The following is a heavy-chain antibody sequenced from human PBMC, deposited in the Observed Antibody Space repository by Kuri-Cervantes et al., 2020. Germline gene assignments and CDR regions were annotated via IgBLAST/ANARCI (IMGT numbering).Heavy chain of an antibody. CDR2: IYWDDDK. J-gene: IGHJ4*02. D-gene: IGHD6-13*01. CDR3: AHRNYIAATFDY. CDR1: GFSLSSTGMS. Sequence: SGPTLVKPTQTLTLTCTVSGFSLSSTGMSVGWIRQPPGKALEWLTLIYWDDDKRYSPSLKSRLTITKDTSKNQVVLTMTNMDPVDTATYYCAHRNYIAATFDYWGQGTLVTVSS. V-gene: IGHV2-5*02.